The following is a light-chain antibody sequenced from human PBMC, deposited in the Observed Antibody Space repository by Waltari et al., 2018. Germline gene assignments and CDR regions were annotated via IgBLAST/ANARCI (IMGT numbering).Light chain of an antibody. V-gene: IGKV4-1*01. CDR3: QQCYTFPYT. CDR2: WAS. Sequence: FSSSNTKNSLGWYQWKPGQPPKLLITWASTRESVVPARFSGSGSGTDFTLTISSLQAEDVAVYYCQQCYTFPYTFGQGTKLEIK. CDR1: FSSSNTKNS. J-gene: IGKJ2*01.